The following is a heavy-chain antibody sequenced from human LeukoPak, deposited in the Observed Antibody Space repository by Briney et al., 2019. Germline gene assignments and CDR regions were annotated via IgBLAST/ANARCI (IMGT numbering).Heavy chain of an antibody. D-gene: IGHD6-13*01. J-gene: IGHJ4*02. CDR1: GFTFSSYE. Sequence: PGGSLRLSCAASGFTFSSYEMNWVRQAPGEGLEWVSYISSSGSTIYYADSVKGRFTISRDNAKNSLYLQMNSLRAEDTAVYYCAREYSSSWYPHFDYWGQGTLVTVSS. CDR3: AREYSSSWYPHFDY. V-gene: IGHV3-48*03. CDR2: ISSSGSTI.